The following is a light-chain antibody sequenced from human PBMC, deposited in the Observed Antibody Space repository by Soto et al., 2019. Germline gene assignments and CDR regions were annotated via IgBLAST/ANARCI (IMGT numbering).Light chain of an antibody. CDR1: QSVSSN. CDR3: QQYYNWPRT. Sequence: EIVLTQSPATLSLSPGERATLSRRASQSVSSNLAWYQHKPGQAPRLLTYGASTRATGIPARFSGSGSGTEFTLTISSLQPEDFAVYYCQQYYNWPRTFGQGTRLEI. J-gene: IGKJ5*01. V-gene: IGKV3-15*01. CDR2: GAS.